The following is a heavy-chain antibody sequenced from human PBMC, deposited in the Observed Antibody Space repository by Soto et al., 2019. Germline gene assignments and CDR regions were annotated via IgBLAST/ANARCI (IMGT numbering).Heavy chain of an antibody. CDR1: GGSMSSSSYY. J-gene: IGHJ4*02. CDR2: MYFSGFYSGST. CDR3: ARGFDILTFGFCLDY. V-gene: IGHV4-39*01. Sequence: SETLSLTCTVSGGSMSSSSYYWGWIRQPPGKGLEWIANMYFSGFYSGSTSYNPSLKSRVTISVDTSKNQFSLQVSSVTAADTAVYYCARGFDILTFGFCLDYWGQGTLVTVSS. D-gene: IGHD3-9*01.